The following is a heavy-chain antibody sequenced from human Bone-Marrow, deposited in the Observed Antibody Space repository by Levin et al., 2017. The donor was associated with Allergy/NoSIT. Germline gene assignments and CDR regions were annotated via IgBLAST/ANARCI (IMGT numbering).Heavy chain of an antibody. J-gene: IGHJ6*03. V-gene: IGHV3-15*01. CDR2: IKSETDGGTT. D-gene: IGHD3-3*01. CDR3: TAEPDNFWSGFDVDYYYYMDV. Sequence: GESLKISCAASGLTFSNAWMNWVRQAPGKGLEWVGRIKSETDGGTTDYGAPVKGRFTISRDDSKDTVFLQMNSLKTEDTAIYYCTAEPDNFWSGFDVDYYYYMDVWGKGTTVTVSS. CDR1: GLTFSNAW.